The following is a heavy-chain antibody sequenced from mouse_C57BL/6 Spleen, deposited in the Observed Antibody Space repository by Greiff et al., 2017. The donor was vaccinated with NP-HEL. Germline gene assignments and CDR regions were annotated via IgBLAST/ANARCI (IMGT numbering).Heavy chain of an antibody. V-gene: IGHV5-4*01. Sequence: EVKVVESGGGLVKPGGSLKLSCAASGFTFSSYAMSWVRQTPEKRLEWVATISDGGSYTYYPDNVKGRFTISRDNAKNNLYLQMSHLKSEDTAMDYCARDLGDYDYDGNAYWGQGTLVTVSA. D-gene: IGHD2-4*01. CDR3: ARDLGDYDYDGNAY. CDR2: ISDGGSYT. J-gene: IGHJ3*01. CDR1: GFTFSSYA.